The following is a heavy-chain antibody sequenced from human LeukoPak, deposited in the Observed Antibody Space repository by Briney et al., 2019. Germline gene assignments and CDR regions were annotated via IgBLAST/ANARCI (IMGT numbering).Heavy chain of an antibody. CDR3: ARHLRSSVSSYYYYYYIDV. CDR2: INPSGGST. V-gene: IGHV1-46*01. Sequence: ASVKVSCKASGYTFTSYYMHWVRQAPGQGLEWMGIINPSGGSTSYAQKFQGRVTMTRDMSTSTVYMELRSLRSDDTAVYYCARHLRSSVSSYYYYYYIDVWGKGTTVTVSS. J-gene: IGHJ6*03. D-gene: IGHD6-19*01. CDR1: GYTFTSYY.